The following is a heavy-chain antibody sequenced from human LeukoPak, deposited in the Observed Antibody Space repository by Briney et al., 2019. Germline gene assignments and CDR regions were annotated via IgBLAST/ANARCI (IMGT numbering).Heavy chain of an antibody. Sequence: SETLSLTCTVSGGSISTYYWSWIRRPPGKGLEWIAYIHACGPINYNPSLKSRITISVDTSKNLFSLKLSSVTAADTAVYYCARHDAGIAARPFDNWGQGTLVTVSS. J-gene: IGHJ4*02. CDR1: GGSISTYY. CDR3: ARHDAGIAARPFDN. V-gene: IGHV4-4*09. CDR2: IHACGPI. D-gene: IGHD6-6*01.